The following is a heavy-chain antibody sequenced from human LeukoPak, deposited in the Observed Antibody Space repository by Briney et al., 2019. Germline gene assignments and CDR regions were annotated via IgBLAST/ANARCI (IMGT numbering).Heavy chain of an antibody. Sequence: SETLSLTCTVSGGSISSYYLSWIRQPPGPGLERIGDIYYSGSTNYNQSLKSRVTISVETSKNQFSLKLSSVTAADTAVYYCARVGSSTNGEIDYWGQGTLVTVSS. V-gene: IGHV4-59*01. D-gene: IGHD2-2*01. CDR2: IYYSGST. J-gene: IGHJ4*02. CDR3: ARVGSSTNGEIDY. CDR1: GGSISSYY.